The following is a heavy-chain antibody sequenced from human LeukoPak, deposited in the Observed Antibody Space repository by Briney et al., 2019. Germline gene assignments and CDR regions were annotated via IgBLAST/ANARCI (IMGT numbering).Heavy chain of an antibody. Sequence: GGSLRLSCAAAGFTFSSYAMSWVRQAPGKGLEWVSAISGSGGRTYYADSVKGRFTISRDNSQNTLYPQMNSLRAEDTAVYYCAKALVGGYYYNDYWGQGTLVTVSS. D-gene: IGHD3-22*01. CDR3: AKALVGGYYYNDY. V-gene: IGHV3-23*01. J-gene: IGHJ4*02. CDR2: ISGSGGRT. CDR1: GFTFSSYA.